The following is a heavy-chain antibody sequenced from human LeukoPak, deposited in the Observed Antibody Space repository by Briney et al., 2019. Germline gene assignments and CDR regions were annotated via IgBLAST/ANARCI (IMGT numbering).Heavy chain of an antibody. Sequence: SDTLSLTRAVSGYSISSRNWWGWIRQPPGKGLEWIGHIFYSGDTYYSPSLKSRVTMSIDTSQNQFSLKLTSVTAVDTAVYFCARYGGDSDWYFDLWGRGTLVTVAS. CDR2: IFYSGDT. D-gene: IGHD4-23*01. V-gene: IGHV4-28*01. CDR1: GYSISSRNW. J-gene: IGHJ2*01. CDR3: ARYGGDSDWYFDL.